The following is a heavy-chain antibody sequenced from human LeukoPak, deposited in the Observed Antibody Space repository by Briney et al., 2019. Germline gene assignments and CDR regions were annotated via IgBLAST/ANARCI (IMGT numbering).Heavy chain of an antibody. CDR1: GFTLSSYS. V-gene: IGHV3-21*04. CDR2: ISSSSSHI. CDR3: AKDLKAVLFAYFDY. J-gene: IGHJ4*02. D-gene: IGHD3-16*01. Sequence: GGSLRLSCAVSGFTLSSYSMNWVRQAPGKGLEWVSSISSSSSHIYYADSVKGRFTISRDNAKNSLYLQMNSLRAEDTAVYYCAKDLKAVLFAYFDYWGQGTLVTVSS.